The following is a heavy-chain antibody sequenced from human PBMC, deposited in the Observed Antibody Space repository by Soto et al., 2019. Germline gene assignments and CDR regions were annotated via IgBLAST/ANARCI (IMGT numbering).Heavy chain of an antibody. J-gene: IGHJ4*02. V-gene: IGHV4-34*01. D-gene: IGHD1-26*01. CDR2: INHSGST. CDR3: ARGGGSGSDLDLSLYYFDY. Sequence: SETLSLTCAVYGGSFSGYYWSWIRQPPGKGLEWIGEINHSGSTNYNPSLKSRVTISVDTSKNQFSLKLSSVTAADTAVYYCARGGGSGSDLDLSLYYFDYWGQGTLVTVSS. CDR1: GGSFSGYY.